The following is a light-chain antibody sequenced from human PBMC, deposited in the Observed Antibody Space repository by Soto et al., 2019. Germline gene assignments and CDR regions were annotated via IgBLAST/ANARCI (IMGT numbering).Light chain of an antibody. J-gene: IGLJ3*02. CDR3: QSYDSRLTAL. Sequence: QSVLTQPPSVSGAPGQRVTISCTGSNSNIGAGYDVHWYRQLPGTAPKLLIYADSSRPSGVPDRFSGSKSGTSASLAITGLQAEDEADYYRQSYDSRLTALFGGGTKLTVL. CDR1: NSNIGAGYD. CDR2: ADS. V-gene: IGLV1-40*01.